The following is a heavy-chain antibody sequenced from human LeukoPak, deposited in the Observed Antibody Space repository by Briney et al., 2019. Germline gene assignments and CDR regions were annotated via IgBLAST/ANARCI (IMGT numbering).Heavy chain of an antibody. CDR2: IYTSGST. J-gene: IGHJ2*01. D-gene: IGHD1-26*01. Sequence: PSETLSLTCTVSGGSISSYYWSWIRQPAGKGLEWIGRIYTSGSTNYNPSLKSRVTISVDTSKNQFSLKLSSVTAADTAVYYCARHSGSYPYWYFDLWGRGTLVTVSS. CDR3: ARHSGSYPYWYFDL. CDR1: GGSISSYY. V-gene: IGHV4-4*07.